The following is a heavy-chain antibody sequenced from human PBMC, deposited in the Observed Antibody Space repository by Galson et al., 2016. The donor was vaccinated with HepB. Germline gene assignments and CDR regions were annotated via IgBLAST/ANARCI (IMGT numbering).Heavy chain of an antibody. CDR1: GDSVSSNSAA. CDR3: ARDLREALAGTGYYYYGLDA. Sequence: CAISGDSVSSNSAAWNWIRQSPSRGLEWLGRTYYRSKWYNEYAVSVKSRITINPDTSKNQFSLQLNSVTPEDTAAYYCARDLREALAGTGYYYYGLDAGGQGTTGTVSS. J-gene: IGHJ6*02. CDR2: TYYRSKWYN. V-gene: IGHV6-1*01. D-gene: IGHD6-19*01.